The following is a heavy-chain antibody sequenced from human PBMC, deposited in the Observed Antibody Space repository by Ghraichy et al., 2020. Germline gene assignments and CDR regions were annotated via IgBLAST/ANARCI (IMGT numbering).Heavy chain of an antibody. Sequence: GGSLRLSCAASGFTFSSYSMNWVRQAPGKGLEWVSSISSSSSYIYYADSVKGRFTISRDNAKNSLYLQMNSLRAEDTAVYYCARVLISSWYMKRKYYFDYWGQGTLVTVSS. V-gene: IGHV3-21*01. J-gene: IGHJ4*02. CDR2: ISSSSSYI. D-gene: IGHD6-13*01. CDR3: ARVLISSWYMKRKYYFDY. CDR1: GFTFSSYS.